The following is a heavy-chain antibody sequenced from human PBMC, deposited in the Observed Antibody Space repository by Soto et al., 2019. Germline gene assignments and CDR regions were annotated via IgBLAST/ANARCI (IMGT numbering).Heavy chain of an antibody. Sequence: ASVKVSCTASGYTFTNYPMHWVRQAGQRLEWMGWINAGNGDTKYSQKFQGRVTITRDTSASTDFMELSSLRSEDTAVYYCARGDFSDVWGQGTPVTV. CDR2: INAGNGDT. V-gene: IGHV1-3*01. CDR3: ARGDFSDV. J-gene: IGHJ6*02. CDR1: GYTFTNYP.